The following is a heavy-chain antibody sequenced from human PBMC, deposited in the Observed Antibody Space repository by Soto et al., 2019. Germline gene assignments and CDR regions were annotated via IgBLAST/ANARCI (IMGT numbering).Heavy chain of an antibody. CDR1: GFSFDRFV. J-gene: IGHJ4*02. CDR2: ISGSGGRT. CDR3: VKPNAVDISVDS. Sequence: GGSLRLSCAASGFSFDRFVMGWIRQAPGKGLEWVSAISGSGGRTYYADSVEGRFSISGDNSKSTLYLQMTSLTVEDTALYYCVKPNAVDISVDSWGQGTLVTVSS. D-gene: IGHD2-2*03. V-gene: IGHV3-23*01.